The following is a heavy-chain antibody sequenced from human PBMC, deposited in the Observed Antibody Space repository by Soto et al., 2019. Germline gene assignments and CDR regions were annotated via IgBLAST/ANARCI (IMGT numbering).Heavy chain of an antibody. D-gene: IGHD3-10*01. V-gene: IGHV1-69*13. Sequence: GASVKVSCKASGGTFSSYAISWVRQAPGQGLEWMGGIIPIFGTANYAQKFQGRVTITADESTSTAYMELSSLRSEDTAVYYCARAGGITMVRGVIQNDASYYYGMDVWGQGTTVTVFS. CDR1: GGTFSSYA. J-gene: IGHJ6*02. CDR2: IIPIFGTA. CDR3: ARAGGITMVRGVIQNDASYYYGMDV.